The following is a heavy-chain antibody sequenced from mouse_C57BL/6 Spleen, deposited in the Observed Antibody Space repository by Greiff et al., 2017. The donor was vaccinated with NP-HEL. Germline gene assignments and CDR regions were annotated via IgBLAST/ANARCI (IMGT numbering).Heavy chain of an antibody. V-gene: IGHV1-81*01. Sequence: LQESGAELARPGASVKLSCKASGYTFTSYGISWVKQRTGQGLEWIGEIYPRSGNTYYNEKFKGKATLTADKSSSTAYMELRSLTSEDSAVYFCARDELQRVWFAYWGQGTLVTVSA. J-gene: IGHJ3*01. CDR2: IYPRSGNT. CDR1: GYTFTSYG. CDR3: ARDELQRVWFAY.